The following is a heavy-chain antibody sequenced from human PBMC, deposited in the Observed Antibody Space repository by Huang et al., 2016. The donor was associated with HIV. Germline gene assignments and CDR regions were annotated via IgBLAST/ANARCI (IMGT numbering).Heavy chain of an antibody. V-gene: IGHV3-7*01. CDR2: IKQDESEK. D-gene: IGHD1-7*01. Sequence: VESGGRLVQPGGSIRFSCVGSQFTFGAYWMSWVRQSPGNGPEWVANIKQDESEKYYVESVKGRFNISRDNAKKVLFLEMNNVRVEDTATYHCATKTAAMDIWGQGTTVTVS. J-gene: IGHJ6*02. CDR3: ATKTAAMDI. CDR1: QFTFGAYW.